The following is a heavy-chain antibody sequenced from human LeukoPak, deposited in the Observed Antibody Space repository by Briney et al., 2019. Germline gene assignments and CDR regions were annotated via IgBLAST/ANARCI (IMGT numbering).Heavy chain of an antibody. D-gene: IGHD2-2*01. CDR1: GGSFSGYY. J-gene: IGHJ6*02. CDR2: INHSGST. V-gene: IGHV4-34*01. Sequence: SETLSLTCAVYGGSFSGYYWSWIRQPPGKGLEWIGEINHSGSTNCNPSLKSRVTISVDTSKNQFSLKLSSVTAADTAVYYCARRLRYCSSTSCYLRYYYYGMDVWGQGTTVTVSS. CDR3: ARRLRYCSSTSCYLRYYYYGMDV.